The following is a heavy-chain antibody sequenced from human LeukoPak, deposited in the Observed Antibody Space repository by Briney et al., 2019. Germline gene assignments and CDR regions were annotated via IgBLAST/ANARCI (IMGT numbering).Heavy chain of an antibody. D-gene: IGHD5-18*01. V-gene: IGHV3-74*01. J-gene: IGHJ4*02. CDR3: ARDLVDTAMPFDY. CDR1: GFTFSHYW. Sequence: PGGSLRLSCAASGFTFSHYWMHWVRQAPGKGLVWVSRISNDGRGTDYADSVEGRFTISRDNAKNTLYLQINSLRADDTAVYYCARDLVDTAMPFDYWGQGTLVTVSS. CDR2: ISNDGRGT.